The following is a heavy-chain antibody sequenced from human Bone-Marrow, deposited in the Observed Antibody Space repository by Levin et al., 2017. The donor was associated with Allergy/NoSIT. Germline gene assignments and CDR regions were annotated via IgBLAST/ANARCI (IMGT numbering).Heavy chain of an antibody. J-gene: IGHJ4*02. Sequence: GGSLRLSCGASGFNFRRYGMHWVRQAPGKGLEWVTFIRSRGTQWETFFRSGESDKYYAESVKGRFTVSRDDSKNTLFLQMDSVRAGDTAVYYCARDGPHYDIDYWGQGTLVTVSS. CDR3: ARDGPHYDIDY. D-gene: IGHD4-17*01. CDR1: GFNFRRYG. CDR2: IRSRGTQWETFFRSGESDK. V-gene: IGHV3-30*02.